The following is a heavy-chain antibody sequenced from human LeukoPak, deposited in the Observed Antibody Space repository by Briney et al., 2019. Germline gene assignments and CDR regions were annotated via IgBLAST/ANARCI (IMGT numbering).Heavy chain of an antibody. CDR2: ISAYNGNT. D-gene: IGHD2-15*01. CDR3: ARDVGYCSGGSCYNRENDYYYYYMDV. J-gene: IGHJ6*03. Sequence: ASVKVSCKASGYTFTNYGISWVRQAPGQGLEWMGWISAYNGNTNYAQKLQGRVTMTTDTSTSTAYMELRSLRSDDTAVYYCARDVGYCSGGSCYNRENDYYYYYMDVWGKGTTVTVSS. V-gene: IGHV1-18*01. CDR1: GYTFTNYG.